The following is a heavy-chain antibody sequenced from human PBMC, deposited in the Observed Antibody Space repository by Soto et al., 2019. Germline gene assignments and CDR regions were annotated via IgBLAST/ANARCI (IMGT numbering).Heavy chain of an antibody. V-gene: IGHV4-34*01. D-gene: IGHD6-6*01. CDR2: INHSGST. CDR3: ARVVYSSSSGPANWFDP. CDR1: GGSFSGYY. J-gene: IGHJ5*02. Sequence: SETLSLSCAVYGGSFSGYYWSWIRQPPGKGLEWIGEINHSGSTNYNPSLKSRVTISVDTSKNQFSLKLSSVTAADTAVYYCARVVYSSSSGPANWFDPWGQGTLVTVSS.